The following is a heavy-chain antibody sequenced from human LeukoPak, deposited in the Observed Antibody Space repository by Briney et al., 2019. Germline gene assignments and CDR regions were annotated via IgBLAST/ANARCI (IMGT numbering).Heavy chain of an antibody. CDR2: INHSGST. V-gene: IGHV4-34*01. D-gene: IGHD3-22*01. CDR3: ARADDSSGFLTYDAFDI. CDR1: GGSFSGYY. J-gene: IGHJ3*02. Sequence: SETLSLTCAVYGGSFSGYYWSWIRQPPGKGLEWIGEINHSGSTNYNPSLKSRVTISVDTSKHQFALNLSSVTAADTAVYYCARADDSSGFLTYDAFDIWGQGTMVAVSS.